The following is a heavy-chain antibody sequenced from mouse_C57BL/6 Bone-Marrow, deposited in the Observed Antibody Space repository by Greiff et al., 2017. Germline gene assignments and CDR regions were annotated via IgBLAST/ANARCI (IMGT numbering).Heavy chain of an antibody. V-gene: IGHV1-59*01. CDR1: GYTFTSYW. J-gene: IGHJ4*01. Sequence: QVQLKQPGAELVRPGTSVKLSCKASGYTFTSYWMHWVKQRPGQGLEWIGVIDPSDSYTNYNQKFKGKATLTVDTSSSTAYMQLSSLTSEDSAVYYCARWGYSYAMDYWGQGTSVTVSS. CDR2: IDPSDSYT. CDR3: ARWGYSYAMDY.